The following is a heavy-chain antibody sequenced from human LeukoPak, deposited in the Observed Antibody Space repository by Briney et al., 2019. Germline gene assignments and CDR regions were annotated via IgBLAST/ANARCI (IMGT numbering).Heavy chain of an antibody. CDR2: ISAYSGDT. Sequence: ASVKVSCKASGYTFTSYGISWVRQAPGQGLEWMGWISAYSGDTNYAQKFQGRATMTTDTSTSTAYMELRSLSSDDTAVYYCATGRGFGVVIGSPYYYYYYGMDVWGQGTTVTVSS. CDR1: GYTFTSYG. V-gene: IGHV1-18*01. D-gene: IGHD3-3*01. CDR3: ATGRGFGVVIGSPYYYYYYGMDV. J-gene: IGHJ6*02.